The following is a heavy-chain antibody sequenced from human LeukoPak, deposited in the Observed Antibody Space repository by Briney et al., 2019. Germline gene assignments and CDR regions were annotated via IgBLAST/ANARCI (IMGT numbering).Heavy chain of an antibody. D-gene: IGHD2-2*01. CDR2: ISAYNGNT. Sequence: ASVKVSCKASGYTFTSYGISWVRQAPGQGLEWMGWISAYNGNTNYAQKLQGRVTMTTDTSTSTAYMELRSLRPDDTAVYYCARDLVPAALIYFDYWGQGTLVTVSS. CDR1: GYTFTSYG. CDR3: ARDLVPAALIYFDY. J-gene: IGHJ4*02. V-gene: IGHV1-18*01.